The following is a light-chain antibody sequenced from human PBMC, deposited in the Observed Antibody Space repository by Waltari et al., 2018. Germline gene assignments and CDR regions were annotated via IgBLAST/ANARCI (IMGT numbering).Light chain of an antibody. CDR3: MQTVQTLTWT. V-gene: IGKV2-28*01. CDR2: FAS. CDR1: QSLLHSNGYHY. Sequence: DIVMTQSPLCLRVSPGEPASLSCRSSQSLLHSNGYHYLDWYVQKPGQSPQLLIYFASDRASGVPDRFSGSASGRDFTLTISRVEAEDVGVYYCMQTVQTLTWTFGQGTKLEIK. J-gene: IGKJ1*01.